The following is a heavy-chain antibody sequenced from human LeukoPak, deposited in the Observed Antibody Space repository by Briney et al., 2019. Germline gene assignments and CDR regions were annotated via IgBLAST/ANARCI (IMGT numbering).Heavy chain of an antibody. Sequence: GGSLRLSCAASGFTFSSYAMSWVRQAPGKGLEWVSAISGSGGSTYYADSVRGRFTISRDNSKNTLYLQMNSLRAEDTAVYYCAKNRMVRGVRPPLDYWGQGTLVTVSS. CDR3: AKNRMVRGVRPPLDY. D-gene: IGHD3-10*01. J-gene: IGHJ4*02. CDR2: ISGSGGST. V-gene: IGHV3-23*01. CDR1: GFTFSSYA.